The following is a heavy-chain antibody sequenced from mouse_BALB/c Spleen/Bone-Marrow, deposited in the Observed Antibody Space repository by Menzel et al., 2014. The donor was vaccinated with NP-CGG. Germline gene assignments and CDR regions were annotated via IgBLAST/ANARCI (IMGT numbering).Heavy chain of an antibody. D-gene: IGHD2-1*01. V-gene: IGHV1-4*01. CDR2: INPSSGYT. CDR1: GYTFTSYT. CDR3: ARESYGNWFAY. Sequence: QVQLQQPGVELARPGASVKMSCKASGYTFTSYTMHWVKQRPGQGLEWIGYINPSSGYTNYNQKFKDKATLTADKSSSTAYMQLSSLTSEDSAVYYCARESYGNWFAYWGQGTLVTVSA. J-gene: IGHJ3*01.